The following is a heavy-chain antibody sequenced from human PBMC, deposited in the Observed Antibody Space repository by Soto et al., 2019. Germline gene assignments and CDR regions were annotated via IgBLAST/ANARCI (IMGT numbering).Heavy chain of an antibody. CDR2: IYYSGST. V-gene: IGHV4-39*07. J-gene: IGHJ3*02. CDR1: GGSISSSSYY. Sequence: SETLSLTCTVSGGSISSSSYYWGWIRQPPGKGLEWIGSIYYSGSTYYNPSLKSRVTISVDTSKNQFSLKLSSVTAADTAVYYCARDRVLFGTWGCAFDIWGQGTMVTVSS. CDR3: ARDRVLFGTWGCAFDI. D-gene: IGHD3-3*01.